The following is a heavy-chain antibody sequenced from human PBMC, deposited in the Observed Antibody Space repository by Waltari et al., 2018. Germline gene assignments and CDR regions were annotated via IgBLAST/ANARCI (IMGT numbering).Heavy chain of an antibody. V-gene: IGHV4-39*01. Sequence: QLQLQESGPGLVKPSETLSLTCTSSGGSLSGGNQFWDWIRQPPGEGLEWIGSISGSGSTRYNPSLRSRVTISVDTSKKDQFSLRLSSVTAADTAVYFCARHADRGPSICGFDSWGQGTLVTVSS. CDR1: GGSLSGGNQF. CDR2: ISGSGST. J-gene: IGHJ5*01. CDR3: ARHADRGPSICGFDS. D-gene: IGHD3-16*02.